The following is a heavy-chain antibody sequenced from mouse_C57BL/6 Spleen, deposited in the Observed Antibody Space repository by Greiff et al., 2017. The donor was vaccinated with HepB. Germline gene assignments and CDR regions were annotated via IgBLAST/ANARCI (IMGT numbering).Heavy chain of an antibody. D-gene: IGHD1-1*01. Sequence: VQLKESGPELVKPGASVKMSCKASGYTFTDYNMHWVKQSHGKSLEWIGYINPNNGGTSYNQKFKGKATLTVNKSSSTAYMELRSLTSEDSAVYYCARSGYYYGSSYLDYWGQGTTLTVSS. CDR1: GYTFTDYN. CDR3: ARSGYYYGSSYLDY. CDR2: INPNNGGT. V-gene: IGHV1-22*01. J-gene: IGHJ2*01.